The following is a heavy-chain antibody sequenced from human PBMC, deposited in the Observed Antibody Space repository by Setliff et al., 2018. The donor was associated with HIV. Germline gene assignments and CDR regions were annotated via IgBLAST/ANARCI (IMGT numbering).Heavy chain of an antibody. J-gene: IGHJ5*01. D-gene: IGHD5-18*01. CDR3: ARGRYSYGPGWFDS. CDR1: GGSLTGYF. Sequence: SETLSLTCAVYGGSLTGYFWTWIRQSPGKGLEWVGQVNRDGGAHYNPSLRSRVTISVDTSKNQFSLKLTSMTAADTAVFYCARGRYSYGPGWFDSWAQGAVVTVSS. V-gene: IGHV4-34*01. CDR2: VNRDGGA.